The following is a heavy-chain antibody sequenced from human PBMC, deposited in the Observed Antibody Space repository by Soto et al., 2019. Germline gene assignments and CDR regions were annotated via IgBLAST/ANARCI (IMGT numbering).Heavy chain of an antibody. J-gene: IGHJ3*02. CDR1: GGSISSSSYY. D-gene: IGHD2-15*01. CDR3: ARLTRYCSGGSCYSGAFDI. V-gene: IGHV4-39*01. CDR2: IYYSGST. Sequence: SETLSLTCTVAGGSISSSSYYWGWIRKPPGRGREWIGSIYYSGSTYYNPSLKSRVTISVDTSKNQFSLKLSSVTAADTAVYYCARLTRYCSGGSCYSGAFDIWGQGTMVTVSS.